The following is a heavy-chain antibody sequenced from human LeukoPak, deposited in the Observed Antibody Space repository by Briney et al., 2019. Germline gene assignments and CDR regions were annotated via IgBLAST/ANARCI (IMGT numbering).Heavy chain of an antibody. J-gene: IGHJ4*02. CDR1: GGSISSYY. D-gene: IGHD6-13*01. Sequence: SETLSLTCTVSGGSISSYYWSWIRQPPGKGLEWIGYIYYSGSTNCNPSLKSRVTISVDTSKNQFSLKLSSVTAADTAVYYCARGRGYSNAFRGLAAAGADRSFDYWGQGTLVTVSS. CDR2: IYYSGST. CDR3: ARGRGYSNAFRGLAAAGADRSFDY. V-gene: IGHV4-59*12.